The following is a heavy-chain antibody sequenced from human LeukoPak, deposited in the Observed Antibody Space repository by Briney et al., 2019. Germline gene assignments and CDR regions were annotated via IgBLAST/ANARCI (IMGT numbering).Heavy chain of an antibody. CDR1: GFTFSSYG. D-gene: IGHD2-2*01. J-gene: IGHJ6*03. CDR3: AKCTAGYCSSTSCSHGGYYYYYYMDV. Sequence: GGSLRLSCAASGFTFSSYGMHCVRQAPGKGLEWVAFIRYDGSNKYYADSVKGRFTISRDNSKNTLYLQMNSLRAEDTAVYYCAKCTAGYCSSTSCSHGGYYYYYYMDVWGKGTTVTVSS. CDR2: IRYDGSNK. V-gene: IGHV3-30*02.